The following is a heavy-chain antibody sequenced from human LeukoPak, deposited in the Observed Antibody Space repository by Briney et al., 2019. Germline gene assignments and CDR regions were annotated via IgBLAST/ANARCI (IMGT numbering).Heavy chain of an antibody. Sequence: GGSLRLSCAASGFTFSNYEFNWVRQAPGEGLEWVSYIGRGDGITYYADSVKGRFTVSRDDAKNSVYLQMNSLSAEDTALYYCARETVHYWGQGILVTVSS. V-gene: IGHV3-48*03. CDR3: ARETVHY. D-gene: IGHD4-17*01. CDR1: GFTFSNYE. CDR2: IGRGDGIT. J-gene: IGHJ4*02.